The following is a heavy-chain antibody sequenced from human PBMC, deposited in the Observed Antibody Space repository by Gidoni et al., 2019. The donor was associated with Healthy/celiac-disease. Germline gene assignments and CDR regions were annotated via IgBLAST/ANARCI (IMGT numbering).Heavy chain of an antibody. D-gene: IGHD3-16*01. J-gene: IGHJ5*02. CDR2: INHSGST. Sequence: QVQLQQWGAGLLKPSETLSLTCAVYGGSFSGYYWSWIRQPPGKGLEWIGEINHSGSTNYNPSLKSRVTISVDTSKNQFSLKLSSVTAADTAVYYCARGGGGRYLLRYNWFDPWGQGTLVTVSS. CDR3: ARGGGGRYLLRYNWFDP. CDR1: GGSFSGYY. V-gene: IGHV4-34*01.